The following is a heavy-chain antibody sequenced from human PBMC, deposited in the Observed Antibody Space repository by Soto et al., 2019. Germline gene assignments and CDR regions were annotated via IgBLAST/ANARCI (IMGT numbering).Heavy chain of an antibody. CDR2: IYYSGST. D-gene: IGHD5-12*01. Sequence: PSETLSLTCTVSGGSISSYYWSLIRQPPGKGLEWIGYIYYSGSTNYNPSLKSRVTISVDTSKNQFSLKLSSVTAADTAVYYCARASGYPIDYWGQGTLVTVSS. V-gene: IGHV4-59*01. J-gene: IGHJ4*02. CDR1: GGSISSYY. CDR3: ARASGYPIDY.